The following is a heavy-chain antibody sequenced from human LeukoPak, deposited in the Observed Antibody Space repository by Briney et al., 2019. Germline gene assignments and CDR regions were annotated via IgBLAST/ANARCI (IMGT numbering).Heavy chain of an antibody. Sequence: PSETLSLTCSVSGGSISSYYWSWIRQPPGKGLEWIGYIHYSGRTDSNPSLKSRVTISVDTSKNQFSLKPSSVTAADTAVYYCARGGIVATTFDYWGQGTLVTVSS. CDR3: ARGGIVATTFDY. D-gene: IGHD5-12*01. J-gene: IGHJ4*02. CDR2: IHYSGRT. CDR1: GGSISSYY. V-gene: IGHV4-59*12.